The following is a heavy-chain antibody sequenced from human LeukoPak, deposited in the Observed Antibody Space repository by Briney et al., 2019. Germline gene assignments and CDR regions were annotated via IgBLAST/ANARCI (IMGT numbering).Heavy chain of an antibody. D-gene: IGHD3-3*01. Sequence: GGSLRLSCAASGFTFSSYWMNWVRQAPGKGLVWVSRIASDGSSTTYADSVKGRFSISRDNAKNTLFLQMNSLRAEDTAVYYCTRDFDFSSAIWGQGTLVTVSS. V-gene: IGHV3-74*01. CDR3: TRDFDFSSAI. J-gene: IGHJ4*02. CDR2: IASDGSST. CDR1: GFTFSSYW.